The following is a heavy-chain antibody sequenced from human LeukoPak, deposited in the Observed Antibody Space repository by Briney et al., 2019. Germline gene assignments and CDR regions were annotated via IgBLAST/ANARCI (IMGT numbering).Heavy chain of an antibody. J-gene: IGHJ4*02. Sequence: SETLSLTCTVSGGSISSSSYYWGWIRQPPGKGLEWIGSIYYSGSTYYNPSLKSRVTISVDTSKNQFSLKLSSVTAADTAVYYCAVYPDHGDYEFDYWGQGTLVTVSS. V-gene: IGHV4-39*07. D-gene: IGHD4-17*01. CDR2: IYYSGST. CDR1: GGSISSSSYY. CDR3: AVYPDHGDYEFDY.